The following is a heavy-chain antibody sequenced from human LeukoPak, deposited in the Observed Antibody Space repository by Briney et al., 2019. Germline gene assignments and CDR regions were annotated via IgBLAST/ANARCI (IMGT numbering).Heavy chain of an antibody. CDR2: KKKDGSEE. CDR1: TFTISIHW. V-gene: IGHV3-7*04. J-gene: IGHJ4*02. CDR3: ARDRGGGYFDY. Sequence: GGSLRLSCVASTFTISIHWISWVRQAPGKGLEWVANKKKDGSEEYYVDSVKGRFIISRDNAKNSLYLQMNSLRAEDTAVYYCARDRGGGYFDYLGQGTLVTVSS. D-gene: IGHD3-16*01.